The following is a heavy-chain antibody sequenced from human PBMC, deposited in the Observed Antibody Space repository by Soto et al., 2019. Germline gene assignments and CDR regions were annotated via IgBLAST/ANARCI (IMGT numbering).Heavy chain of an antibody. CDR2: INPNSGGT. D-gene: IGHD3-3*01. CDR3: ARDRPVEWLSSYYYYYGMDV. Sequence: ASVKVSCKASGYTFTGYYMHWVRQAPGQGLEWMGWINPNSGGTNYAQKFQGRVTMTRDTSISTAYMGLSRLRSDDTAVYYCARDRPVEWLSSYYYYYGMDVWGQGTTVTVSS. V-gene: IGHV1-2*02. J-gene: IGHJ6*02. CDR1: GYTFTGYY.